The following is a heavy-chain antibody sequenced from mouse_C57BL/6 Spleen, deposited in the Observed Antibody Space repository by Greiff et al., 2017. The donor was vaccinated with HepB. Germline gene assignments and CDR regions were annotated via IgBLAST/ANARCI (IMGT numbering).Heavy chain of an antibody. J-gene: IGHJ3*01. CDR2: INPNYGTT. V-gene: IGHV1-39*01. CDR3: ANEVYRNWFAY. CDR1: GYSFTDYY. Sequence: VQLKQSGPELVKPGASVKISCKASGYSFTDYYMNWVKQSNGKSLEWIGVINPNYGTTSYNQKFKGKATLTVDQSSNTAYMQHNSLTSEDSAVSYCANEVYRNWFAYWGQGTLVTVSA. D-gene: IGHD2-14*01.